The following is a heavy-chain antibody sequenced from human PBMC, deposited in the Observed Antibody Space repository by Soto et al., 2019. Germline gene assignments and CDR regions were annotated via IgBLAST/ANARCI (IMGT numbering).Heavy chain of an antibody. D-gene: IGHD6-6*01. CDR1: GGTFSSYA. CDR2: IIPIFGTA. CDR3: ASQYSSSSSQYYYYGMDV. J-gene: IGHJ6*02. Sequence: ASVKVSCKASGGTFSSYAISWVRQAPGQGLEWMGGIIPIFGTANYAQKFQGRVTITADKFTSTAYMELSSLRSEDTAVYYCASQYSSSSSQYYYYGMDVWGQGTTVTVSS. V-gene: IGHV1-69*06.